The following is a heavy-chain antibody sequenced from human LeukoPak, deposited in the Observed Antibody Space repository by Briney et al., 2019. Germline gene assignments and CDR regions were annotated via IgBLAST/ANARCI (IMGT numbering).Heavy chain of an antibody. V-gene: IGHV3-66*01. CDR1: GFTVSSKY. Sequence: GGSLRLSCAASGFTVSSKYMNWVRQAPGKGLEWVSVIYTDGSTYYADSVRARFSISRDDSKNTLSLQMNSLRAEDTAVYYCAKDVTGSGSYSDYWGQGTLVTVSS. CDR3: AKDVTGSGSYSDY. D-gene: IGHD3-10*01. J-gene: IGHJ4*02. CDR2: IYTDGST.